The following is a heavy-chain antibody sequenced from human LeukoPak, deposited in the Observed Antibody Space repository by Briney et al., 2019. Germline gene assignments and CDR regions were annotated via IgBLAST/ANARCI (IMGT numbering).Heavy chain of an antibody. J-gene: IGHJ1*01. CDR1: GFTFSSYW. Sequence: GGSLRLSCAASGFTFSSYWMHWVRQAPGKGLVWVSGVNTDGSSTNYADSVKGRLAISRDNAKNTLYLQMNSLRVEDMAVYYCYGGNAEQWGQGTLVTVSS. D-gene: IGHD4/OR15-4a*01. CDR2: VNTDGSST. V-gene: IGHV3-74*01. CDR3: YGGNAEQ.